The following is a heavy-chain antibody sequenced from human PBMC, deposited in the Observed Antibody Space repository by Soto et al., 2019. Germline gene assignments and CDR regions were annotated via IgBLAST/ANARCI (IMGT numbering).Heavy chain of an antibody. CDR2: IKQDGGEK. V-gene: IGHV3-7*02. J-gene: IGHJ4*02. Sequence: GGSLRLSCAASGFTFSSYWMSWVRQAPGKGLEWVANIKQDGGEKYYVDSVKGRFTISRDNAKNSLYLQMNSLRAEDTAVYYCAMLWAAMVTYYWGQGTLVTVSS. CDR3: AMLWAAMVTYY. CDR1: GFTFSSYW. D-gene: IGHD5-18*01.